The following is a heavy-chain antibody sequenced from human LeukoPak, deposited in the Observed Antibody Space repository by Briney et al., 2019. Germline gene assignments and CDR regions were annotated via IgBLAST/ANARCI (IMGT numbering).Heavy chain of an antibody. Sequence: PSETLSLTCAVYGGSFSGYYWSGIRQPPGKGLEGIGEINHSGSTNYNPSLKSRVTISVDTSKNQFSLKLSSVTAADTAVYYCARGPYPYGDLDYWGQGTLVTVSS. CDR2: INHSGST. J-gene: IGHJ4*02. CDR1: GGSFSGYY. CDR3: ARGPYPYGDLDY. D-gene: IGHD4-17*01. V-gene: IGHV4-34*01.